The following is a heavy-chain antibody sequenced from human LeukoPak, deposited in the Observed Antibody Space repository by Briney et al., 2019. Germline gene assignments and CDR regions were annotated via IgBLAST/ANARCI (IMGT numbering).Heavy chain of an antibody. Sequence: GGSLALSCTASGFTFSSYWMSWVRQAPGEGLEWVATIKQDGSQKEYVESVQGRFTISRDNAKNSLYLHMNRLRAEDTAVYYCARDPTVTNFHDAFDIWGQGTMVTVSS. CDR3: ARDPTVTNFHDAFDI. CDR2: IKQDGSQK. D-gene: IGHD4-17*01. CDR1: GFTFSSYW. J-gene: IGHJ3*02. V-gene: IGHV3-7*05.